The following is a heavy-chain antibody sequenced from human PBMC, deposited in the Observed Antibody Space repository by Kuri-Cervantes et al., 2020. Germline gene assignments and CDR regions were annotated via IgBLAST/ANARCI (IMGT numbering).Heavy chain of an antibody. CDR1: GGSISSGDYY. V-gene: IGHV4-30-4*02. Sequence: SETLSLTCTVSGGSISSGDYYWSWIRQPPGKGLEWIGYIYYSGSTYYNPSLKSRVTISVDTSKNQFSLKLSSVTAADTAVYYCASDAVGTRAPRFDYWGQGTLVTVSS. D-gene: IGHD1-26*01. CDR2: IYYSGST. J-gene: IGHJ4*02. CDR3: ASDAVGTRAPRFDY.